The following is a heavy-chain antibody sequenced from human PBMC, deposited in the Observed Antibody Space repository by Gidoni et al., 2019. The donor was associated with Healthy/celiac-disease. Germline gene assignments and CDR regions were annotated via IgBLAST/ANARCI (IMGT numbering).Heavy chain of an antibody. D-gene: IGHD2-15*01. Sequence: EVQLVQSGAEVKKQGEALKISCKGSGYSCTSDWIGWVRQMPGKGLEWMGIIYPGDSDTRYSPSFQGQVTISADKSISTAYLQWSSLKASDTAMYYCARRDLLGYCSGGSCSTFDYWGQGTLVTVSS. CDR2: IYPGDSDT. V-gene: IGHV5-51*03. CDR1: GYSCTSDW. J-gene: IGHJ4*02. CDR3: ARRDLLGYCSGGSCSTFDY.